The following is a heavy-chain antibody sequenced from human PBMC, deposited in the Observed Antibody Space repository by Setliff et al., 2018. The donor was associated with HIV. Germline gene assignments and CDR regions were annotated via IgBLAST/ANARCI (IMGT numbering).Heavy chain of an antibody. Sequence: ASVKVSCKPSGYTFTAYGLSWVRQAPGQGLEWMGWISTYSDETSYAQKLQGRVTMTTDTSTSTAYMELRRLRFDDTAVYYCARDLLLRWLDYWGQGTLVTVSS. CDR2: ISTYSDET. CDR3: ARDLLLRWLDY. J-gene: IGHJ4*02. V-gene: IGHV1-18*01. D-gene: IGHD4-17*01. CDR1: GYTFTAYG.